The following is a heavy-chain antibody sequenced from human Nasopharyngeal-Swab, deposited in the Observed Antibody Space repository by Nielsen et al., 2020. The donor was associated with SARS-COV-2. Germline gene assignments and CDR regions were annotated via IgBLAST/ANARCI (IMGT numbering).Heavy chain of an antibody. CDR1: GGSFSGYY. J-gene: IGHJ4*02. Sequence: SETLSLTCAVYGGSFSGYYWSWIRQPPGKGLEWIGEINHSGSTNYNPSLKSRVTISVDTSKNQFSLKLSSVTAADTAVYHCARGEESQPLTDHPRNQIDYWGQGTLVTVSS. CDR3: ARGEESQPLTDHPRNQIDY. D-gene: IGHD2-2*01. V-gene: IGHV4-34*01. CDR2: INHSGST.